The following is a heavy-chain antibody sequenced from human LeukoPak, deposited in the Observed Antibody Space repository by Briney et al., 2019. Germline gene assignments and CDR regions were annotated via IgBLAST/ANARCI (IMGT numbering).Heavy chain of an antibody. CDR2: LFYSGST. CDR1: GGSISSSLDF. V-gene: IGHV4-39*01. D-gene: IGHD2-21*01. CDR3: ARRAYSVPYAFEV. J-gene: IGHJ3*01. Sequence: SETLSLTCTVSGGSISSSLDFWGWIRQPPGKGLEWIGTLFYSGSTKYNPSLKSRVSIYAVMSKSQFSLKMTSVTAADTAVYYCARRAYSVPYAFEVWGQGTMVTVS.